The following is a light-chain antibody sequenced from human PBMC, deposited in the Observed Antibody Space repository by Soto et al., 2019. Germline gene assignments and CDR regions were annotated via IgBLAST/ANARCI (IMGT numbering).Light chain of an antibody. CDR2: WAS. J-gene: IGKJ4*01. V-gene: IGKV4-1*01. CDR3: QQYYSTPWLT. Sequence: DIVMTQSPDSLAVSLGARATINCKSSQSVLYSSNNKNYLAWYQQNPGQPPKLLISWASTRESGVPDRFSGGGSGTDFTLTISSLQAEDVVVSYCQQYYSTPWLTFGGGTKVESK. CDR1: QSVLYSSNNKNY.